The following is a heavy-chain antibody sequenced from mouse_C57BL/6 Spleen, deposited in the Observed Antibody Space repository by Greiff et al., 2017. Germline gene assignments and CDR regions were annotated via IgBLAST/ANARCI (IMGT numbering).Heavy chain of an antibody. CDR1: GYAFSSYW. D-gene: IGHD2-4*01. J-gene: IGHJ4*01. V-gene: IGHV1-80*01. CDR3: ARDVNYDGVYYAMDY. Sequence: QVQLQQSGAELVKPGASVKISCKASGYAFSSYWMNWVKQRPGKGLEWIGQIYPGDGDTNYNGKFKGKATLTADKSSSTAYMQLSSLTSEDSAVYFCARDVNYDGVYYAMDYWGQGTSVTVSS. CDR2: IYPGDGDT.